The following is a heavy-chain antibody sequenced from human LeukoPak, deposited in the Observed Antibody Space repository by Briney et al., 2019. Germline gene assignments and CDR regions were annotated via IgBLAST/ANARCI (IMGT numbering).Heavy chain of an antibody. CDR3: ARQDSNYVGWFDP. V-gene: IGHV4-59*08. D-gene: IGHD4-11*01. CDR2: IYYSGST. J-gene: IGHJ5*02. CDR1: GGSISSYY. Sequence: PSETLSLTCTVSGGSISSYYWSWIRQPPGKGLEWIGYIYYSGSTNYNPSLKSRVIISVDTSKNQFSLKLSSVTAADTAVYYCARQDSNYVGWFDPWGQGTLVTVSS.